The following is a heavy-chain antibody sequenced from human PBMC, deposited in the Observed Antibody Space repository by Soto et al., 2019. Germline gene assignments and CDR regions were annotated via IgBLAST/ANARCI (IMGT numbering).Heavy chain of an antibody. J-gene: IGHJ4*02. D-gene: IGHD4-4*01. CDR1: GFTFSIYA. V-gene: IGHV3-23*01. CDR2: ISASGGST. CDR3: ATDWRRIDYNDY. Sequence: GGSLRLSCAASGFTFSIYAMSWVRQAPGRGLEWVSDISASGGSTYYADSVKGRFTVSRDNSKNTLHLQMDSLRAEDTAIYYCATDWRRIDYNDYWGQGTQVTVSS.